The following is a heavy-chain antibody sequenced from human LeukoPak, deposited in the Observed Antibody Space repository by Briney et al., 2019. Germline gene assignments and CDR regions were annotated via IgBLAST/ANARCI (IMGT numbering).Heavy chain of an antibody. V-gene: IGHV3-53*01. CDR3: ARGEAYYHDSSGYYPAIDY. Sequence: GGSLRLSCAASGFTVSSNYMSWVRQAPGKGLEWVSVIYSGGSTYYADSVKGRFTISRDNSKNTLYLQMNSLRAEDTAVYYCARGEAYYHDSSGYYPAIDYWGQGTLVTVSS. CDR2: IYSGGST. CDR1: GFTVSSNY. D-gene: IGHD3-22*01. J-gene: IGHJ4*02.